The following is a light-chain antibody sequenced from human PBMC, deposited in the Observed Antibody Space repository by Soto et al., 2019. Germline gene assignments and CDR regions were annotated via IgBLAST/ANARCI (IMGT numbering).Light chain of an antibody. CDR2: INN. CDR3: ATWDDSLNAYV. V-gene: IGLV1-44*01. J-gene: IGLJ1*01. CDR1: TSNLGSNT. Sequence: QSVLTQTPSASGTPGQRVTISCSGRTSNLGSNTVHWYQQLPGTAPKRLIHINNQRPSGVPDRFSGSKSGTSASLAISGLQSEDEADYYCATWDDSLNAYVFGTGTKVTVL.